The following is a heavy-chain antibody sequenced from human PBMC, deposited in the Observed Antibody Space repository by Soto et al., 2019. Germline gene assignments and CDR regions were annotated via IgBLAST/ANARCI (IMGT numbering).Heavy chain of an antibody. CDR2: IWYDGSNK. J-gene: IGHJ4*02. D-gene: IGHD2-21*02. Sequence: GGSLRLSCAASGFTFSSYGMHWVRQAPGKGLEWVAVIWYDGSNKYYADSVKGRFTISRDNSKNTLYLQMNSLRAEDTAVYYCAKSGLVVGTAAYDYWGQGTLVTVSS. V-gene: IGHV3-33*06. CDR1: GFTFSSYG. CDR3: AKSGLVVGTAAYDY.